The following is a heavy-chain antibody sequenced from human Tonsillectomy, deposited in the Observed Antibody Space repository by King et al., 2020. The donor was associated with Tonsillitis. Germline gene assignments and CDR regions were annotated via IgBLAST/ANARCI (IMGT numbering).Heavy chain of an antibody. Sequence: LQLQESGPGLVKPSETLSLTCTVSGGSISSSSYYWGWIRQPPGQGLEWIGSIYYSGSTYYNPSLKSRVTISVDTSKNQFSLKLSSVTAADTAVYYCARAVAGTDIDYWGQGTLVTVSS. J-gene: IGHJ4*02. V-gene: IGHV4-39*01. CDR2: IYYSGST. D-gene: IGHD6-19*01. CDR3: ARAVAGTDIDY. CDR1: GGSISSSSYY.